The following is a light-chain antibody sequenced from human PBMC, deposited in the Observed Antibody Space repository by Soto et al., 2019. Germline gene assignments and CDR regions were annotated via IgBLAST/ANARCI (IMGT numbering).Light chain of an antibody. CDR2: DAS. J-gene: IGKJ5*01. V-gene: IGKV1-5*01. CDR1: QSINNW. Sequence: DIQMTQSPSTLSASVGDRVTITCRASQSINNWLAWYQQKPGKAPKLLIYDASRLESGVPSRFSGSGSETEFTLTISRLQPDDFATYFCHSRAFGQGTRLEIK. CDR3: HSRA.